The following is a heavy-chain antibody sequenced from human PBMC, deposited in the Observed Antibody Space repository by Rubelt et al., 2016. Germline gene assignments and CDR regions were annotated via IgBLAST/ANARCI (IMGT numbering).Heavy chain of an antibody. V-gene: IGHV1-8*01. CDR2: VNPSTGNT. J-gene: IGHJ2*01. Sequence: QVQLVQSGSELKKPGASVKVSCKASGYTFTRDAMNWVRQAPGQGLEWMGWVNPSTGNTGYPQTFQGRLTMTRETSISTAYMELSSLTSDDTAVDYCVRAKRYWYFDLWGRGALVTVSS. CDR3: VRAKRYWYFDL. CDR1: GYTFTRDA.